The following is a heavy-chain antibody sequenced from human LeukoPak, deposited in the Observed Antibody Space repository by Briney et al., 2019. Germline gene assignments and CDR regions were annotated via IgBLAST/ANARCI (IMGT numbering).Heavy chain of an antibody. V-gene: IGHV4-31*03. CDR2: IYYSGST. D-gene: IGHD2-15*01. J-gene: IGHJ5*02. CDR1: GGSISSGGYY. CDR3: ARGAATSRWFDP. Sequence: PSQTLSLTCTVSGGSISSGGYYWSWIRQHPGKGLEWIGYIYYSGSTYYNPSLKSRVTISVDTSKNQFSLKLSSVTAADTAVYYCARGAATSRWFDPWGQGTLVTVSS.